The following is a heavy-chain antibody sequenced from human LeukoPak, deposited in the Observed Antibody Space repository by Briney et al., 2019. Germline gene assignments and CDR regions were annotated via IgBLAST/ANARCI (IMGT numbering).Heavy chain of an antibody. CDR1: GGSFSGYC. J-gene: IGHJ5*02. Sequence: PSETLSLTCAVYGGSFSGYCWSWIRQPPGKGLEWIGEINHSGSTNYNPSLKSRVTISVGTSKNQFSLKLSSVTAADTAVYYCARGGPIQPWFDPWGQGTLVTVSS. D-gene: IGHD5-18*01. CDR2: INHSGST. V-gene: IGHV4-34*01. CDR3: ARGGPIQPWFDP.